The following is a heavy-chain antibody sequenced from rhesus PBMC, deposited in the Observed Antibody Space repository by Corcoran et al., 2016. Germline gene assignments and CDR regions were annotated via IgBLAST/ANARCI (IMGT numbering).Heavy chain of an antibody. CDR3: AIDLCSSTYCSSGAFDF. CDR2: INSGGSST. J-gene: IGHJ3*01. V-gene: IGHV3S25*01. D-gene: IGHD2-15*01. Sequence: EVQLVVSGGGLVQPGGSLRLSCAASGFTFSSYWMNRVRQAPGKGHGWVSAINSGGSSTYYAASVKDRFPISRDNSKNTLSLQMNSLRVEDTAVYYCAIDLCSSTYCSSGAFDFWGQGLRVTVSS. CDR1: GFTFSSYW.